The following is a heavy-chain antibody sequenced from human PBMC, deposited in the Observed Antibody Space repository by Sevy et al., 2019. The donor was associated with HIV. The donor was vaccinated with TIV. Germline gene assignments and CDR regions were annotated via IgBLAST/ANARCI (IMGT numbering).Heavy chain of an antibody. J-gene: IGHJ6*02. CDR2: IYSGGST. CDR3: ARDRYYDASGYYYYYGLDV. CDR1: TFSVTDNY. D-gene: IGHD3-22*01. Sequence: GSLRLSCAASTFSVTDNYMSWVRQAPGKGLEWVSTIYSGGSTFYADSVKGRFTISRDNSKNTLYLQMNSLRAEDTAVYYCARDRYYDASGYYYYYGLDVWGQGTTVTVSS. V-gene: IGHV3-66*01.